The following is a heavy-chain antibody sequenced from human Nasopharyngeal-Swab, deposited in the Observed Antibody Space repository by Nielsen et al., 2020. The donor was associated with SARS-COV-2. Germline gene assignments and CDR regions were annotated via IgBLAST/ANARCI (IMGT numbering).Heavy chain of an antibody. CDR3: ARARTRTIFGVVGWFDP. Sequence: WIRQPPGKGLEWIGYIYYSGSTYYNPSLKSRVTISVDTSKNQFSLKRSSVTAADTAVYYCARARTRTIFGVVGWFDPWGQGTLVTVSS. V-gene: IGHV4-31*02. J-gene: IGHJ5*02. CDR2: IYYSGST. D-gene: IGHD3-3*01.